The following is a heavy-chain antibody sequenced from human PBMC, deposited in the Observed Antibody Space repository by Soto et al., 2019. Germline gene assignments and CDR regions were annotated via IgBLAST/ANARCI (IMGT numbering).Heavy chain of an antibody. CDR2: IYNSGST. V-gene: IGHV4-39*01. CDR3: ARGVTVFGLVSRFWFDP. D-gene: IGHD3-3*01. J-gene: IGHJ5*02. Sequence: SETLSLTCTVSGGSISSSSYYWGWIRQPPGKGLEWIGRIYNSGSTYYNPSLKSRVVISIDTSRNQFSLRLNSLTAADRAVYFCARGVTVFGLVSRFWFDPWGQGTVVTVSS. CDR1: GGSISSSSYY.